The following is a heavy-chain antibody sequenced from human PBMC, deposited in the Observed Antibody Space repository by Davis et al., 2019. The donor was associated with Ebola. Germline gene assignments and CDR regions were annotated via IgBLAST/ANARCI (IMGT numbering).Heavy chain of an antibody. V-gene: IGHV1-24*01. J-gene: IGHJ4*02. D-gene: IGHD1-7*01. CDR1: GYTLTELS. CDR3: ATARHNWNYPYWYYFDY. CDR2: FDPEDGET. Sequence: ASVKVSCKVSGYTLTELSMHWVRQAPGKGLEWMGGFDPEDGETIYAQKFQGRVTMTEDTSTDTAYMELSSLRSEDTAVYYCATARHNWNYPYWYYFDYWGQGTLVTVSS.